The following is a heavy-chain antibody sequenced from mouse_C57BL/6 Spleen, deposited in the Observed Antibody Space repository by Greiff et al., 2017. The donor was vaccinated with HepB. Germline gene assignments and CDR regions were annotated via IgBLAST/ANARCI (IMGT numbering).Heavy chain of an antibody. CDR3: ARSSITTVVEENWYFDV. CDR2: IDPNSGGT. V-gene: IGHV1-72*01. D-gene: IGHD1-1*01. J-gene: IGHJ1*03. CDR1: GYTFTSYW. Sequence: VQLQQPGAELVKPGASVKLSCKASGYTFTSYWMHWVKQRPGRGLEWIGRIDPNSGGTKYNEKFKSKATLTVDKPSSTAYMQLSSLTSEDSAVYYCARSSITTVVEENWYFDVWGTGTTVTVSS.